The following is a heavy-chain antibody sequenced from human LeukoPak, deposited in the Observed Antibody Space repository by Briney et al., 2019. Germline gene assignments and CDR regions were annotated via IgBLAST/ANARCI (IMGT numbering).Heavy chain of an antibody. Sequence: GGSLRLSCAASGFTFSSYWMSWVRQAPGKGLEWVANIKQDGSEKYYVDSVKGRFTISRDNAKNSLYLQMNSLRAEDTAVYYCARERAPYYDFWSGYYRDAFDIWGQGTMVTVSS. CDR1: GFTFSSYW. V-gene: IGHV3-7*03. J-gene: IGHJ3*02. CDR2: IKQDGSEK. CDR3: ARERAPYYDFWSGYYRDAFDI. D-gene: IGHD3-3*01.